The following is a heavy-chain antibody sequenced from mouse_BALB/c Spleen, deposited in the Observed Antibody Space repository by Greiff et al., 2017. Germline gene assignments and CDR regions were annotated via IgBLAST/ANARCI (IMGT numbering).Heavy chain of an antibody. CDR2: ISYSGST. Sequence: EVKVVESGPSLVKPSQTLSLTCSVTGDSITSGYWNWIRKFPGNKLEYMGYISYSGSTYYNPSLKSRISITRDTSKNQYYLQLNSVTTEDTATYYCAREDGYYLYFDYWGQGTTLTVSS. J-gene: IGHJ2*01. D-gene: IGHD2-3*01. V-gene: IGHV3-8*02. CDR3: AREDGYYLYFDY. CDR1: GDSITSGY.